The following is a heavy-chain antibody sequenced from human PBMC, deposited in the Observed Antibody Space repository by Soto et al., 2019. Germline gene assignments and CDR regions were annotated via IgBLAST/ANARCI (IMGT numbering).Heavy chain of an antibody. Sequence: EVQLVESGGGLIQPGGSLRLSCAASGFTVSSNYMSWVRQAPGKGLEWVSVIYSGGSTYYADSVKGRFTISRDNSKNTLYLQRNSLRAGDTAVYYCARDMGYYDILTGSPYGMDVWGQGTTVTVSS. D-gene: IGHD3-9*01. CDR2: IYSGGST. CDR1: GFTVSSNY. V-gene: IGHV3-53*01. CDR3: ARDMGYYDILTGSPYGMDV. J-gene: IGHJ6*02.